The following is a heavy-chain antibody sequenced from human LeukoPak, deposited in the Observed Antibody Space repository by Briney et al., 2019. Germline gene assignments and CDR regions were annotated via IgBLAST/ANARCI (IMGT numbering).Heavy chain of an antibody. Sequence: PSETLSLTCTVSGGSISSGDYYWSRIRQPPGKGLEWIGYIYYSGSTYYNPSLKSRVTISVDTSKNQFSLKLSSVTAADTAVYYCASLGDENWGSEIDYWGQGTLVTVSS. CDR3: ASLGDENWGSEIDY. D-gene: IGHD7-27*01. CDR2: IYYSGST. CDR1: GGSISSGDYY. J-gene: IGHJ4*02. V-gene: IGHV4-30-4*08.